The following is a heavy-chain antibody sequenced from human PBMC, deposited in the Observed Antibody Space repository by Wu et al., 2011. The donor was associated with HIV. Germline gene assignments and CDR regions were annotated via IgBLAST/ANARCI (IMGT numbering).Heavy chain of an antibody. J-gene: IGHJ4*02. CDR1: GYTFTSYD. CDR3: ARKYCSGGGCYFYY. D-gene: IGHD2-15*01. Sequence: QVQLVQSGAEVKKPGSSVKVSCKASGYTFTSYDISWVRQAPGQGLEWMGWISAYNGNTNYAQKLQGRITMTTDTSSSTAYMELRSLRSDDTAVYYCARKYCSGGGCYFYYWGQGTLVTVSS. CDR2: ISAYNGNT. V-gene: IGHV1-18*01.